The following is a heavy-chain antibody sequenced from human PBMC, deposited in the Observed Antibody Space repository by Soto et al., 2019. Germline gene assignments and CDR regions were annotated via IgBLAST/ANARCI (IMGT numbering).Heavy chain of an antibody. Sequence: QITLKASGPTLVQPTQTLTLTCTFSGFSISTSGVGVGWIRQPPGKALEWLALIYWNDDKGYSPSLKSRLTITKDTSKNQVVLTMTNMDPVDTATYYCAHKEIVVAHWGQGTLVTVSS. CDR3: AHKEIVVAH. J-gene: IGHJ4*02. D-gene: IGHD3-22*01. CDR1: GFSISTSGVG. CDR2: IYWNDDK. V-gene: IGHV2-5*01.